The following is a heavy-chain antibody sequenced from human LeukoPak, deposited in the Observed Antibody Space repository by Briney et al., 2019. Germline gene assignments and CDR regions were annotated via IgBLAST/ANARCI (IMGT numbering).Heavy chain of an antibody. CDR1: GFTFSSYS. Sequence: GGSLRLSCAASGFTFSSYSMNWVRQAPGKGLEWVSSISSSSSYIYYADSVKGRFTISRDNAKNSLYLQMNSLRAEDTAVYYCAIAGYCSSTSCYAIDYWGQGTLVTVSS. D-gene: IGHD2-2*01. V-gene: IGHV3-21*01. CDR3: AIAGYCSSTSCYAIDY. CDR2: ISSSSSYI. J-gene: IGHJ4*02.